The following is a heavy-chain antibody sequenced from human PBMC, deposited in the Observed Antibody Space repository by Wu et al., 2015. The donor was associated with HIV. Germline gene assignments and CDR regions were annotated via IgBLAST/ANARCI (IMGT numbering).Heavy chain of an antibody. J-gene: IGHJ2*01. D-gene: IGHD4-17*01. Sequence: QVQLVQSGGEVKKPGSSVKVSCKASGGTFGNFAVSWVRQAPGQGLEWMGGIIPMFGTTNYAQKFQGRVTVTTDESTNTVYMELSSLRSEDTAVYYCARDSPATVTSHWYFDLWGLAPWSLSPQ. CDR2: IIPMFGTT. CDR1: GGTFGNFA. V-gene: IGHV1-69*05. CDR3: ARDSPATVTSHWYFDL.